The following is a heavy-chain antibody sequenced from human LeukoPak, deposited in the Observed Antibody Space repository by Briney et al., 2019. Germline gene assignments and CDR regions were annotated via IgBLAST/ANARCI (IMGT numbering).Heavy chain of an antibody. D-gene: IGHD1-14*01. CDR1: GGSISSYH. V-gene: IGHV4-59*08. CDR2: IYYTGTT. CDR3: ARQVYYHNRPAYDY. Sequence: SETLSLTCTVSGGSISSYHWSWIRQPPGKGLEWIGYIYYTGTTSYNPSLERRVTMSVDTSKNQFSLKLTSVTAADTAVYYCARQVYYHNRPAYDYWGQGTLVTVSS. J-gene: IGHJ4*02.